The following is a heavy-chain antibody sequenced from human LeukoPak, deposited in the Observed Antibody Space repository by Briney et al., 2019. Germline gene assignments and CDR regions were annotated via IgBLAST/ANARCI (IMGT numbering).Heavy chain of an antibody. J-gene: IGHJ6*03. Sequence: HTGGSLRLSCAASGFTFSSYWMHWVRQAPGKGLVWVSRINSDGGSTSYADSVKGRFTISRDNAKNTLYLQMNSLRDEDTAVYYCARGDSSGPDYYYYMDVWGKGTTVTISS. CDR1: GFTFSSYW. CDR2: INSDGGST. V-gene: IGHV3-74*01. CDR3: ARGDSSGPDYYYYMDV. D-gene: IGHD6-19*01.